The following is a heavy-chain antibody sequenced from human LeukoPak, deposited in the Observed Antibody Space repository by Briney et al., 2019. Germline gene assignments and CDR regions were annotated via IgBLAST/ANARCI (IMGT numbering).Heavy chain of an antibody. D-gene: IGHD2-8*02. CDR3: ARGKVTASGGWFDP. CDR1: GASISGYF. Sequence: KPSETLSLTCTVSGASISGYFWSWIRQPPGKGLEWIGYISSSGNTNYNPSLKSRVTISVDTSKNRFSLKLSSVTAADTAVYYCARGKVTASGGWFDPWGQGTLVTVSS. CDR2: ISSSGNT. V-gene: IGHV4-59*01. J-gene: IGHJ5*02.